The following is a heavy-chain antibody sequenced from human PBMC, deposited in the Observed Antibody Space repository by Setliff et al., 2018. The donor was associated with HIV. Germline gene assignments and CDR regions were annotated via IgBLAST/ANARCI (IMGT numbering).Heavy chain of an antibody. Sequence: SETLSLTCAVYGGSFSGYYWSWIRQPPGRGPEWIGEINHSGSTTYNPSLKSRVTISVDTSKNQFSLKLSSVTAADTAVYYCAREEIVGVTGYYYYMDVWGKGTTVTVSS. CDR2: INHSGST. CDR1: GGSFSGYY. J-gene: IGHJ6*03. CDR3: AREEIVGVTGYYYYMDV. D-gene: IGHD1-26*01. V-gene: IGHV4-34*01.